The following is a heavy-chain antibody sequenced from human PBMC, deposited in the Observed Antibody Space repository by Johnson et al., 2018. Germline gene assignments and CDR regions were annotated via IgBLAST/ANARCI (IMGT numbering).Heavy chain of an antibody. J-gene: IGHJ3*02. Sequence: QVQLVQSGGGVVQPGRSLKLSCAASGFIFSSYGIHWVRQAPGKGLEWVAGVSYDGSKKHYADSVKGRFSISRDNSKKTLYLQMNSLRTEDTAVYYWAKGFWFGELKPIAFDIWGQGTMVTVSS. V-gene: IGHV3-30*18. D-gene: IGHD3-10*01. CDR3: AKGFWFGELKPIAFDI. CDR1: GFIFSSYG. CDR2: VSYDGSKK.